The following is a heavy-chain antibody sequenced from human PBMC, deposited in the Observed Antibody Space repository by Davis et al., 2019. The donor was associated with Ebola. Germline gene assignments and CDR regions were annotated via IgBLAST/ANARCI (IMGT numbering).Heavy chain of an antibody. J-gene: IGHJ5*02. D-gene: IGHD6-19*01. CDR3: ARDKGIAVAVDGNWFDP. V-gene: IGHV1-24*01. CDR2: FDPEDGET. Sequence: ASVKVSCKVSGYTLTELSMHWVRQAPGKGLEWMGGFDPEDGETIYAQKFQGRVTMTEDTSTDTAYMELSSLRSDDTAVYYCARDKGIAVAVDGNWFDPWGQGTLVTVSS. CDR1: GYTLTELS.